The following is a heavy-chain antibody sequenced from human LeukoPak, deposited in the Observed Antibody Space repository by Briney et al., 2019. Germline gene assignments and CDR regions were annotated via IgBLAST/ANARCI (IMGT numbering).Heavy chain of an antibody. Sequence: SETLSLTCTVSGGSISSYYWSWIRQPPGKGLEWIGYIYYSGSTSYNPSLKSRVTISVDTSKNQFSLELSSVTAADTAVYYCARGGGIFNYYYYMDVWGKGTTVTISS. D-gene: IGHD1-14*01. CDR2: IYYSGST. CDR3: ARGGGIFNYYYYMDV. J-gene: IGHJ6*03. CDR1: GGSISSYY. V-gene: IGHV4-59*01.